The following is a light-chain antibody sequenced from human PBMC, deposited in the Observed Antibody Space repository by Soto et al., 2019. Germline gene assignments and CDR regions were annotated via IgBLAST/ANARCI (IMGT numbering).Light chain of an antibody. J-gene: IGLJ1*01. V-gene: IGLV2-8*01. Sequence: QSALSQPPSASGSAGQSVTISCTVTSTDVGGYNYVSWYQQHPGKAPKLMIYEVSKRPSGVPDRFSGSKSGNTASLTVSGLQAEDEADYYCSSYAGNNIHYVFGTGTKVTVL. CDR1: STDVGGYNY. CDR2: EVS. CDR3: SSYAGNNIHYV.